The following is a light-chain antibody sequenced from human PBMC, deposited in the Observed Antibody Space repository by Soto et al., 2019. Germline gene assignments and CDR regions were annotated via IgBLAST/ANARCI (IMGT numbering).Light chain of an antibody. V-gene: IGLV2-8*01. CDR1: SSDVGGYNY. CDR3: SSYAGSNNFGV. CDR2: EVS. Sequence: QSVLTQPPSASGYPGQSVTISCTGTSSDVGGYNYVSWYQQHPGKAPKLMIYEVSKRPSGVPDRFSGSKSGNTASLTVSGLQAEDEADYYCSSYAGSNNFGVFGTGTKVTV. J-gene: IGLJ1*01.